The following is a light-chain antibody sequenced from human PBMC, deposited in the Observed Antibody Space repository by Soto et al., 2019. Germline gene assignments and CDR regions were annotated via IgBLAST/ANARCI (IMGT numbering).Light chain of an antibody. V-gene: IGLV2-8*01. J-gene: IGLJ1*01. Sequence: QSALTQPPSASGSPGQSVTISCTGTSSDVGGYNYVSWYQQHPDKAPKLMIYEVTKRPSGVPDRFSGSKSGNAASLTVSGLQAEENADYYCSSYAGSNNFDVFGTGTKVTVL. CDR1: SSDVGGYNY. CDR2: EVT. CDR3: SSYAGSNNFDV.